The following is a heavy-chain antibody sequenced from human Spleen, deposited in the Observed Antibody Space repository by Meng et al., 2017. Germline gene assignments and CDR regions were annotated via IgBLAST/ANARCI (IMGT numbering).Heavy chain of an antibody. V-gene: IGHV4-34*01. CDR3: ARGPTTMAHDFDY. CDR1: GGSFSDYY. Sequence: QVQLHQWGAGLLKPSETLSLTCVVSGGSFSDYYWSWIRQPPGKGLEWIGEINHSGSTNYNPSLESRATISVDTSQNNLSLKLSSATAADSAVYYCARGPTTMAHDFDYWGQGTLVTVSS. D-gene: IGHD4-11*01. CDR2: INHSGST. J-gene: IGHJ4*02.